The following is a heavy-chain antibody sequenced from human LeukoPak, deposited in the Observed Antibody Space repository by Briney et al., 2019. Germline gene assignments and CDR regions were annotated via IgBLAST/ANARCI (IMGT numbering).Heavy chain of an antibody. D-gene: IGHD2/OR15-2a*01. Sequence: ASVTVSCKVSGYTLTELSMHWVRQAPGKGLEWMGGYNPEDGETIYAQKFQGRVTMTEDTSTDTVYMELSSLRSEDTAVFYCATDTYDYWGPGTQVTVSS. J-gene: IGHJ4*02. CDR3: ATDTYDY. CDR2: YNPEDGET. CDR1: GYTLTELS. V-gene: IGHV1-24*01.